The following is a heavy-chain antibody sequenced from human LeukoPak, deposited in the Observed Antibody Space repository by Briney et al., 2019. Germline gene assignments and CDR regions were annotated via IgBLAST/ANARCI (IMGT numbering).Heavy chain of an antibody. CDR3: ARDSLGSGYDFDY. CDR1: GFTFSGSA. Sequence: GGSLRLSCAASGFTFSGSAMHWVRQAPGKGLEWVANIKEDGSDKNYVDSVKGRFTISRDNAKNSLYLQMNSLRAEDTAVYYCARDSLGSGYDFDYWGQGTLVTVSS. V-gene: IGHV3-7*01. CDR2: IKEDGSDK. J-gene: IGHJ4*02. D-gene: IGHD5-12*01.